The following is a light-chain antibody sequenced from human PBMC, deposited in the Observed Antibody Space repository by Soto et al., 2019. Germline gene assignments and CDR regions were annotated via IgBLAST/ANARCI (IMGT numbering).Light chain of an antibody. CDR3: SSYTSSSTLGVV. CDR2: DVS. CDR1: SSDVGGYNY. Sequence: QSVLTQPASVSGSHGQSITISCTGTSSDVGGYNYVSWYQQHPGKAPKLMIYDVSNRPSGVSNRFSGSKSGNTASLTISGLQAEDEADYYCSSYTSSSTLGVVFGGGTKLTVL. V-gene: IGLV2-14*01. J-gene: IGLJ2*01.